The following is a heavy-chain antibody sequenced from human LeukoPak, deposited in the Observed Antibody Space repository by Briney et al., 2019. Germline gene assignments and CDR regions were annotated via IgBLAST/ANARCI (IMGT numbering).Heavy chain of an antibody. V-gene: IGHV3-53*01. CDR1: GFTVSSSY. Sequence: PGGSLRFSCAASGFTVSSSYMSWVRQAPGKGLEWVSVIYSGGSGSTYYADSVKGRFTISRDNSKNTLNLQMNSLRAEDTAVYYCAHRKATSWAHDYWGQGTLVTVSS. J-gene: IGHJ4*02. CDR2: IYSGGSGST. D-gene: IGHD2-2*01. CDR3: AHRKATSWAHDY.